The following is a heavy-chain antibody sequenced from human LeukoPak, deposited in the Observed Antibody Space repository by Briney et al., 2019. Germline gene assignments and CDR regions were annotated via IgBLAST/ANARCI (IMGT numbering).Heavy chain of an antibody. V-gene: IGHV3-13*01. CDR2: IGSAGDT. CDR1: GFTFNTHD. J-gene: IGHJ6*02. CDR3: ARENVLAVAGTNYYYGMDL. Sequence: PGGSLRLSCVASGFTFNTHDIPWVRQRPGKGLEWVSTIGSAGDTYYSDSVTGRFTISREGAQNAVYLQMNSLRGGDTAVYFCARENVLAVAGTNYYYGMDLWGQGTTVAVS. D-gene: IGHD6-19*01.